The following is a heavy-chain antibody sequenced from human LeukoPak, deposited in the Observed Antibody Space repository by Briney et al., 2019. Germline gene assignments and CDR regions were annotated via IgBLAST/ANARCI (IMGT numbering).Heavy chain of an antibody. D-gene: IGHD3-9*01. CDR1: GYTFTGYY. Sequence: GASVKVSCKASGYTFTGYYMHWVRQAPGQGLEWMGWMNPNSGNTGYAQKFQGRVTMTRNTSISTAYMELSSLRSEDTAVYYCARGKVLRCFDWLHGPLANYYYYYYMDVWGKGTTVTISS. J-gene: IGHJ6*03. CDR3: ARGKVLRCFDWLHGPLANYYYYYYMDV. CDR2: MNPNSGNT. V-gene: IGHV1-8*02.